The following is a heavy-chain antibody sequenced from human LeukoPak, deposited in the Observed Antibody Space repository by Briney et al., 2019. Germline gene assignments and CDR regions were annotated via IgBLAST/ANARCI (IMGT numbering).Heavy chain of an antibody. J-gene: IGHJ2*01. V-gene: IGHV3-11*05. CDR2: ISSSSSYT. D-gene: IGHD5-24*01. Sequence: GGSLRLSCAASGFTFSDYYMSWIRQAPGKGLEWVSYISSSSSYTNYADSVKGRFTISRDNAKNSLYLQMNSLRAEDTAVYYCVRDPIEMATIVKYWYFDLWGRGTLVTVSS. CDR3: VRDPIEMATIVKYWYFDL. CDR1: GFTFSDYY.